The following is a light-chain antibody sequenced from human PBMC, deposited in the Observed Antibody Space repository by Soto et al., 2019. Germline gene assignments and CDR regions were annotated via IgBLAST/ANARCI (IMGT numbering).Light chain of an antibody. CDR2: GAS. CDR1: QSVSSN. J-gene: IGKJ1*01. Sequence: EIVMTHSPATLSVSPGERATLSCRASQSVSSNLAWYQQKPGQSPRLLIYGASTRATGVPARFSGSGSGTEFTLNISRLQSEDFAVYYCQQYINLWTVGQGTKVDIK. V-gene: IGKV3-15*01. CDR3: QQYINLWT.